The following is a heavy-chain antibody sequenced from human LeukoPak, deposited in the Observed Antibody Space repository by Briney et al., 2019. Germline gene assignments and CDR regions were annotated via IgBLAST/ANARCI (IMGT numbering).Heavy chain of an antibody. J-gene: IGHJ3*02. V-gene: IGHV4-59*01. CDR3: ARGRWLPNAFDI. Sequence: SETLSLTCTVSGDSINSYYWNWIRQPPGKGLEWIGYIYYSGRTDYNPSLTSRVTISVDTSKHQFSMKLKSVTAADTAVYFCARGRWLPNAFDIWGQGTMVTVFS. CDR2: IYYSGRT. CDR1: GDSINSYY. D-gene: IGHD5-24*01.